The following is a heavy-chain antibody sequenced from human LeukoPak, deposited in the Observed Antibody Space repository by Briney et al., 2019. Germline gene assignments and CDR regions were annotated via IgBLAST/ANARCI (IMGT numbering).Heavy chain of an antibody. Sequence: ASVKVSCKASGYTFTGYYMHWVRQALGQGLEWMGWINPNSGGTNYAQKFQGRVTMTRDTSISTAYMELSRLRPDDTAVYYCARIHGYNWNYSYWGQGTLVTVSS. CDR2: INPNSGGT. J-gene: IGHJ4*02. CDR3: ARIHGYNWNYSY. CDR1: GYTFTGYY. V-gene: IGHV1-2*02. D-gene: IGHD1-7*01.